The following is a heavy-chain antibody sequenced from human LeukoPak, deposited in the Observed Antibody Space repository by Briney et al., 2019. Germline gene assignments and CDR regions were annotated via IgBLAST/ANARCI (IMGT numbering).Heavy chain of an antibody. CDR2: ISYDGSNK. Sequence: PGRSLRPSCAASGFTFSSYGMHWVRQAPGKGLEWVAVISYDGSNKYYADSVKGRLTISRDNSKNTLYLLMNSLRAEDTAVYYCARGGYSYGLEDYWGQGTLVTVSS. CDR1: GFTFSSYG. J-gene: IGHJ4*02. V-gene: IGHV3-30*03. D-gene: IGHD5-18*01. CDR3: ARGGYSYGLEDY.